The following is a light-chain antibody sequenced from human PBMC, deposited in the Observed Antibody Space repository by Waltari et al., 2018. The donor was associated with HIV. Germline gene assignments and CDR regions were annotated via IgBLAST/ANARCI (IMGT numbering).Light chain of an antibody. J-gene: IGKJ1*01. V-gene: IGKV1-39*01. CDR2: DAS. CDR3: QQSYSSPWT. CDR1: QSIWTH. Sequence: DIQMTQSPSSLSASARDRVTITCRASQSIWTHLNWYQQKPGEPPKLLIYDASSFQSGVPARFSGSGSGTVFTLTINSLQPEDFATYYCQQSYSSPWTFGQGTKV.